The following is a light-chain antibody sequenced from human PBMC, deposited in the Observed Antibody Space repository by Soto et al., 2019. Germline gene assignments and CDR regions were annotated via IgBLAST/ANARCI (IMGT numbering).Light chain of an antibody. Sequence: QSVLAQPASVSGAAGQSITISCTGTSTDIGTYYHVSWYRQHPGKVPQLIIYEVSNRPSGLSNRFSGSKSGNAASLTISGLQAEDEADYYCCSYTTGSTLVFGTGTKVTVL. V-gene: IGLV2-14*01. CDR1: STDIGTYYH. J-gene: IGLJ1*01. CDR2: EVS. CDR3: CSYTTGSTLV.